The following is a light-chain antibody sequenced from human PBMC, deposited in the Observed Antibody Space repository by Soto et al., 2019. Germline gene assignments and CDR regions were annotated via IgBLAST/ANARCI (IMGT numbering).Light chain of an antibody. J-gene: IGLJ1*01. CDR1: SSDVDGYNY. Sequence: QSVLTQPASVSGSPGQSITISCTGTSSDVDGYNYVSWYQQHPGKGPKLMIYEVSNRPSGASNRFSGSKSGNTATLTISGLQAEDEADYYCSSYTSTTTRVFGTGTKVTVL. CDR2: EVS. CDR3: SSYTSTTTRV. V-gene: IGLV2-14*03.